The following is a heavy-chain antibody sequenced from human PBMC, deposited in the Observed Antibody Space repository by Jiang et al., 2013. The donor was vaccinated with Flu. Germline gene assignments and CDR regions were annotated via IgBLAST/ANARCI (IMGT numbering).Heavy chain of an antibody. V-gene: IGHV2-5*01. CDR1: GFSLSTSGVG. CDR2: IYWNDDK. CDR3: AQFCYGDSCYNFDY. D-gene: IGHD2-15*01. Sequence: TLTCTFSGFSLSTSGVGVGLDPPAPLETALEWLALIYWNDDKRYSPSLKSRLTITKDTSQNQVVLTMANMNPVDTGTYFCAQFCYGDSCYNFDYWGQGTLVTVSS. J-gene: IGHJ4*02.